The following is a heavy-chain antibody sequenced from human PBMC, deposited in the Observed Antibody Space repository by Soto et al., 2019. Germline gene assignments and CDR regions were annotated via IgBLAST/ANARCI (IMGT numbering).Heavy chain of an antibody. V-gene: IGHV3-43*01. CDR1: GFTFDDYT. CDR3: AKDSYSSGWYRRSGYFDY. J-gene: IGHJ4*02. Sequence: GGSLRLSCAASGFTFDDYTMHWVRQAPGKGLEWVSLISWDSGSTYYADSVKGRFTISRDNSKNSLYLQMNSLRTEDTALYYCAKDSYSSGWYRRSGYFDYWGQGTLVTVSS. CDR2: ISWDSGST. D-gene: IGHD6-19*01.